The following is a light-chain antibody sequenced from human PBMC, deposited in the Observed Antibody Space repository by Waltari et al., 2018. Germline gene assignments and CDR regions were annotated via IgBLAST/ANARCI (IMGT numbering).Light chain of an antibody. V-gene: IGKV1-27*01. Sequence: DIQMTESPCSLSASVGDRVTITCRASQDIYIHLAWYQQKPGEVPKLLIYGASPLHSGVPSRFSGRRSGTDFTLTISSLQPEDFATYYCQKYNDVPQPFGGGTKVE. J-gene: IGKJ4*01. CDR2: GAS. CDR1: QDIYIH. CDR3: QKYNDVPQP.